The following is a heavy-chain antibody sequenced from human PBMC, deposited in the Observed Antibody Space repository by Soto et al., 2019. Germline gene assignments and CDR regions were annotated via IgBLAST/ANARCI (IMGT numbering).Heavy chain of an antibody. J-gene: IGHJ6*02. V-gene: IGHV4-34*01. CDR1: GGSFSGYY. CDR2: INHSGST. Sequence: PSETLSLTCAVYGGSFSGYYWSWIRQPPGKGLEWIGEINHSGSTNYNPSLKSRVTISVDTSKNQFSLKLSSVTAADTAVYYSARRAFYYGMDVWGQGTTVTVSS. CDR3: ARRAFYYGMDV.